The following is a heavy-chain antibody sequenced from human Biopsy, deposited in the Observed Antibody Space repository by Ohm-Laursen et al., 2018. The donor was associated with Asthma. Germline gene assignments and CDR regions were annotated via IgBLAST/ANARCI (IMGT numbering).Heavy chain of an antibody. D-gene: IGHD7-27*01. V-gene: IGHV1-69*13. Sequence: SVKVSCKASGGTFNSDAISWVRQAPGQGLEWMGGIIPIFGTPSYAQNFQSRLTITADDSTSTVYMELSSLRSEDTAMYYCARGQKSPGDRWFDPWGQGTLVTVSS. CDR2: IIPIFGTP. CDR1: GGTFNSDA. J-gene: IGHJ5*02. CDR3: ARGQKSPGDRWFDP.